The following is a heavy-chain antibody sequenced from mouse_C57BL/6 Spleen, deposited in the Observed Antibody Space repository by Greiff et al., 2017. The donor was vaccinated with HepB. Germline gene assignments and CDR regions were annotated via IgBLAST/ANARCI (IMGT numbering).Heavy chain of an antibody. D-gene: IGHD2-5*01. CDR2: IYPSDSET. J-gene: IGHJ2*01. Sequence: QVQLQQPGAELVRPGSSVKLSCKASGYTFTSYWMDWVKQRPGQGLEWIGNIYPSDSETHYNQKFKDKATLTVDKSTSTAYMQLSSLTSEDSAVYYCARAGYSNYFDYWGQGTTLTVSS. V-gene: IGHV1-61*01. CDR3: ARAGYSNYFDY. CDR1: GYTFTSYW.